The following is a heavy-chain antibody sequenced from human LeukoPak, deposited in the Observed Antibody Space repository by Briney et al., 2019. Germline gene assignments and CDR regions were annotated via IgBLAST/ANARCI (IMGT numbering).Heavy chain of an antibody. CDR1: GYSISNGYY. CDR3: ARESSKRLHFDY. Sequence: SETLSLTCTVSGYSISNGYYWGWIRQPPGKGLEWIGGIHHSGSTYYNPSLKSRVTISVDTSKNQFSLKLSSVTAADTAVYHCARESSKRLHFDYWGQGTLVTVSS. J-gene: IGHJ4*02. CDR2: IHHSGST. V-gene: IGHV4-38-2*02.